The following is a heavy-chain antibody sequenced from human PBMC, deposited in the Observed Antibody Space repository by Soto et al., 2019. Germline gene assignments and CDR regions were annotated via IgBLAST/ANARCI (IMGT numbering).Heavy chain of an antibody. CDR3: SPSLDY. CDR1: GFTFSSYW. Sequence: LRLSCAASGFTFSSYWMDWVRQAPGKGLEWVANINQDGSEKHYVDSVKGRFTISRDNAKNSLYLQMSSLTAEDSALYYCSPSLDYWGQGTLVTVSS. CDR2: INQDGSEK. V-gene: IGHV3-7*01. J-gene: IGHJ4*02.